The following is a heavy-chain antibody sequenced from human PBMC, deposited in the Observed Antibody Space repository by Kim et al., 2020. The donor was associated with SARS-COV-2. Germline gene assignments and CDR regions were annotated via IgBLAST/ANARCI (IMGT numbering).Heavy chain of an antibody. CDR3: ARPHNWNPYYFDY. Sequence: GGSLRLSCAASGFTFSDYYMSWIRQAPGKGLEWVSYISSSSSDTNYADSVKGRFTISRDNAKNSLYLQMSSLRAEDTAVYYCARPHNWNPYYFDYWGQGTLVTVSS. CDR2: ISSSSSDT. CDR1: GFTFSDYY. J-gene: IGHJ4*02. D-gene: IGHD1-20*01. V-gene: IGHV3-11*06.